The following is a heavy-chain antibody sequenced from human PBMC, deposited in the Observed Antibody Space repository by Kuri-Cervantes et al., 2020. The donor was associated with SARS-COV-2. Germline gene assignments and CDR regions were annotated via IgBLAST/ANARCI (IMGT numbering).Heavy chain of an antibody. CDR3: TRDDFWSGYYSY. J-gene: IGHJ4*02. CDR1: GFTFSDYY. CDR2: IRSKAYGGTT. Sequence: GESLKISCAASGFTFSDYYMSWIRQAPGKGLEWVGFIRSKAYGGTTEYAASVKGRFTISRDDSKSIAYLQMNSLKTEDTAVYYCTRDDFWSGYYSYWGQGTLVTVSS. D-gene: IGHD3-3*01. V-gene: IGHV3-49*03.